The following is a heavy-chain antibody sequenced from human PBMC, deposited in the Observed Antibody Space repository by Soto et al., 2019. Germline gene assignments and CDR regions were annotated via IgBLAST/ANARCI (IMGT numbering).Heavy chain of an antibody. CDR3: ASLFLGYCSGGSCHSPSTYYYYGMDV. J-gene: IGHJ6*02. CDR2: IYYSGST. V-gene: IGHV4-31*03. Sequence: PSETLSLTCTVSGGSISSGGYYWSWIRQHPGKGLEWIGYIYYSGSTYYNPSLKSRVTISVDTSKNQFSLKLSSVTAADTAVYYCASLFLGYCSGGSCHSPSTYYYYGMDVWGQGTTVTVPS. D-gene: IGHD2-15*01. CDR1: GGSISSGGYY.